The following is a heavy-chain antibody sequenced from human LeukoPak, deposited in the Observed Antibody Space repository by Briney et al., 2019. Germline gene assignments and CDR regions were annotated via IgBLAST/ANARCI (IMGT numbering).Heavy chain of an antibody. CDR2: IYSGGST. J-gene: IGHJ4*02. CDR3: ARTASIVGATTFDY. V-gene: IGHV3-66*01. D-gene: IGHD1-26*01. Sequence: GGSLRLSCAAPGFTVSSNYMSWVRQAPGKGLEWVSVIYSGGSTYYADSVKGRFTISRDNSKNTLYLQMNSLRAEDTAVYYCARTASIVGATTFDYWGQGTLVTVSS. CDR1: GFTVSSNY.